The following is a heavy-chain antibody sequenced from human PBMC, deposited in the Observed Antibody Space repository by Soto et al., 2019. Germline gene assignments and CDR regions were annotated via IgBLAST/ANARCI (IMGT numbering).Heavy chain of an antibody. D-gene: IGHD1-7*01. CDR3: AYFVDWPHNWNYGAFDI. Sequence: QVQLVQSGAEVKKPGASVKVSCKASGYTFTSYYMHWVRQAPGQGLEWMGIINPSGGSTSYAQKFQGRVTMTRDTSTSTVYMELSSLRSEDTAVYYCAYFVDWPHNWNYGAFDIWGQGTMVTVSS. CDR2: INPSGGST. V-gene: IGHV1-46*01. CDR1: GYTFTSYY. J-gene: IGHJ3*02.